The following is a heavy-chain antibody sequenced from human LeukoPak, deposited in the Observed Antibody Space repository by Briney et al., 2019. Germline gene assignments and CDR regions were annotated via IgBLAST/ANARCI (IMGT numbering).Heavy chain of an antibody. CDR2: IYYSGST. D-gene: IGHD3-16*01. J-gene: IGHJ6*03. CDR3: VREVSWGYYYYMDV. V-gene: IGHV4-59*01. Sequence: PSETLSLTCTVSSGSISSYYWSWIRQAPGKGLEWIGHIYYSGSTNHDPSLKSRVTISVDTSKTQFSLKLSSVSAADTAVYYCVREVSWGYYYYMDVWGKGTTVTVSS. CDR1: SGSISSYY.